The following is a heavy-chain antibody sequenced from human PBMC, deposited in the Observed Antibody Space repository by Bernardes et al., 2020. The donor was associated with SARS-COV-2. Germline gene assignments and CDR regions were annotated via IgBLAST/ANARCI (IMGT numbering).Heavy chain of an antibody. V-gene: IGHV1-18*01. Sequence: ASVKVSCKASGYTFTSYGISWVRQAPGQGLEWMGWISAYNGNTNYAEKVQGRVTMTTDTSTSTAYMELRSLRSDDTAVYYCAREEDDILTGYYMSHKAWFDPWGQGTLVTVSS. CDR1: GYTFTSYG. J-gene: IGHJ5*02. D-gene: IGHD3-9*01. CDR2: ISAYNGNT. CDR3: AREEDDILTGYYMSHKAWFDP.